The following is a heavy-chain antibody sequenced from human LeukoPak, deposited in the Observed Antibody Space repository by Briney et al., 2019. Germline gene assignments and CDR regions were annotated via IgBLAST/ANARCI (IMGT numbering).Heavy chain of an antibody. V-gene: IGHV1-2*02. CDR2: INPNSGGT. CDR1: GYIFTSYH. CDR3: ARAYSGFEAFDY. J-gene: IGHJ4*02. Sequence: AASVKVSCKASGYIFTSYHMHWLRQAPGQGLEWMGWINPNSGGTNYEQKFQGRVTMTRDTSITTAYMDLSSLISDDTAVYYCARAYSGFEAFDYWGQGTLVTVSS. D-gene: IGHD5-12*01.